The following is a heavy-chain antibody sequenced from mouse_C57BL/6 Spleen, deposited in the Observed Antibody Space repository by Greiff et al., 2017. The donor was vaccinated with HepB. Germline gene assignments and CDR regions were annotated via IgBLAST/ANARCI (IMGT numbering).Heavy chain of an antibody. D-gene: IGHD2-3*01. CDR3: ARGMGDYFDY. CDR2: IWSGGST. Sequence: QVHVKQSGPGLVQPSQRLSITCTVSGFSLTSYGVHWVRQSPGKGLEWLGVIWSGGSTDYNAAFISRLSISKDNSKSQVFFKMNSLQADDTAIYYCARGMGDYFDYWGQGTTLTVSS. J-gene: IGHJ2*01. CDR1: GFSLTSYG. V-gene: IGHV2-2*01.